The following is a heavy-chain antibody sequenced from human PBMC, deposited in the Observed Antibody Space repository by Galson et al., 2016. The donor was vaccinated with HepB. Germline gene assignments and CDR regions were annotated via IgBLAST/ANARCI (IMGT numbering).Heavy chain of an antibody. Sequence: SLRLSCAASQFTFSIYRMNWVRQAPGKGLEWVSSSSSSSRSVPYADSVKGRFTISRDDAKNSLYLQMNSLRAEDTAVYYCARFSVWFGEDFFDSWGQGTLVTVSS. CDR1: QFTFSIYR. D-gene: IGHD3-10*01. J-gene: IGHJ4*02. CDR3: ARFSVWFGEDFFDS. V-gene: IGHV3-21*01. CDR2: SSSSSRSV.